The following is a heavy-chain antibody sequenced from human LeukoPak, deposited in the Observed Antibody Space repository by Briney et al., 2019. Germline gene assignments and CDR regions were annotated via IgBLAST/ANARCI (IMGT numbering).Heavy chain of an antibody. J-gene: IGHJ4*02. CDR3: ARLVDSGSYYSGGDFDY. V-gene: IGHV5-51*01. CDR2: IHPGDSDT. CDR1: GYSFTSYW. Sequence: GESLKISCKGSGYSFTSYWIGWVRQMPGKGLEWMGIIHPGDSDTRYSPSFQGQVTISADKSISTAYLQWSSLKASDTAMYYCARLVDSGSYYSGGDFDYWGQGTLVTVSS. D-gene: IGHD1-26*01.